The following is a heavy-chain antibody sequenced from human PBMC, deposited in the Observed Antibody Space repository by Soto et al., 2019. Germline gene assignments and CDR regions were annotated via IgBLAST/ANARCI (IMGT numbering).Heavy chain of an antibody. D-gene: IGHD6-13*01. V-gene: IGHV4-59*01. CDR1: GGSISSYY. CDR2: IYYSGST. Sequence: SETLSLTCTVSGGSISSYYWSWIRQPPGKGLEWIGYIYYSGSTNYNPSLKSRVTISVDTSKNQFSLKLSSVTAADTAVYYCAIQGIAADHDYWGQGTLVTVSS. J-gene: IGHJ4*02. CDR3: AIQGIAADHDY.